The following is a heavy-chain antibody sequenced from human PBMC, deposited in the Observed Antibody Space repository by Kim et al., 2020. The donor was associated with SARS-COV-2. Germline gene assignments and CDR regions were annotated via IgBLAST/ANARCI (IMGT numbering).Heavy chain of an antibody. V-gene: IGHV4-39*01. J-gene: IGHJ4*02. CDR3: ARGGGYSYGYFY. Sequence: SHSPSLKRRVTITVDTSKNQFSLKLSSVTAADTAVYYCARGGGYSYGYFYWGQGTLVTVSS. D-gene: IGHD5-18*01.